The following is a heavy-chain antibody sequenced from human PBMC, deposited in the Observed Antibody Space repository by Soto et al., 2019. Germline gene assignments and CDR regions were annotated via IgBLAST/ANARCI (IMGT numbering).Heavy chain of an antibody. CDR2: IGVSGSYI. CDR1: GFTFTSYN. CDR3: ATLGGYTVGTADFDY. J-gene: IGHJ4*02. D-gene: IGHD5-18*01. Sequence: EVQLVESGGGLVKPGGSLRLSCAASGFTFTSYNMNWVRQAPGKGLEWVSSIGVSGSYIYYADSVKGRFTISRDNAKNSLYLQLSSLRAEDTAVYYCATLGGYTVGTADFDYWGQGTLVTVSS. V-gene: IGHV3-21*01.